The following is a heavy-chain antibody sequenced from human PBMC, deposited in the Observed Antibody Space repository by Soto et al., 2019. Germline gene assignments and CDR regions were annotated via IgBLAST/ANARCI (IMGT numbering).Heavy chain of an antibody. D-gene: IGHD3-3*01. Sequence: SETLSLTCTVSGGSITTNFWSWIRQPPGKGLEWIGYIYSSGTSNHNPSLQSRAAISVDTSKNQLTLKLNSVTAADTALYYCAKDDPPTSWGQGTVVTVSS. V-gene: IGHV4-59*01. CDR1: GGSITTNF. CDR2: IYSSGTS. CDR3: AKDDPPTS. J-gene: IGHJ5*02.